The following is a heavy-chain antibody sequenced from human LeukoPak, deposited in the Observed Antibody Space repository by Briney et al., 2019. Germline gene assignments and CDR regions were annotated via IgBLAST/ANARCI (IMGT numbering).Heavy chain of an antibody. D-gene: IGHD2-2*01. CDR1: GGSFRGNY. J-gene: IGHJ4*02. CDR3: ARRDIVVVPAARAVFDY. CDR2: INHSGST. V-gene: IGHV4-34*01. Sequence: MPSETLSLTCAFNGGSFRGNYWSWIRQPPGKGLEWIGEINHSGSTNYNPSLKSRVTISVDTSKNQFSLKLSSVTAADTAVYYCARRDIVVVPAARAVFDYWGQGTLVTVSS.